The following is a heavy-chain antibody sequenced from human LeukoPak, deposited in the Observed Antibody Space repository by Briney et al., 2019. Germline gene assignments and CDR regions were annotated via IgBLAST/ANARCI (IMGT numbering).Heavy chain of an antibody. CDR2: MNPNSGNT. D-gene: IGHD6-13*01. J-gene: IGHJ4*02. CDR1: GYTFTSYD. CDR3: ASAYSSWYDRDY. Sequence: ASVKVSCKASGYTFTSYDINWVRQATGQGLEWMGWMNPNSGNTGYAQKFQGRVTMTRNTSISTAYMELSSLGSEDTAVYYCASAYSSWYDRDYWGQGTLVTVSS. V-gene: IGHV1-8*01.